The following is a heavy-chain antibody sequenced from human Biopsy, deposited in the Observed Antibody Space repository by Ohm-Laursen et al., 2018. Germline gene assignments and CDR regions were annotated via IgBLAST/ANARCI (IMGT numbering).Heavy chain of an antibody. CDR3: ARDSRGGHLNTTLITGKNLDS. J-gene: IGHJ4*02. V-gene: IGHV4-59*01. CDR1: RDSISNYY. CDR2: IYYTGST. Sequence: GTLSLTCPVSRDSISNYYWTWIRQSPGKGLEWIGYIYYTGSTNYNPSVKSRVTISVDTSKNRFSLKLNSVTAADAAVYFCARDSRGGHLNTTLITGKNLDSWGQGILVTVSS. D-gene: IGHD3-16*01.